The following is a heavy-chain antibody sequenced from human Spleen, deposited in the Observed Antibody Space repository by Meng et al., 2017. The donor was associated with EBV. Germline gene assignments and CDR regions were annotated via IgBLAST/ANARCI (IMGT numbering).Heavy chain of an antibody. Sequence: QVQLVESGAEVKKPGASVKVSCKASGYIFSSYAMHWVRQAPGQGLEWMGWINAGNGDIKYSQKFQGRVTITTDTSASTVYMELSSLRSDDTAVYYCARAREVGALDYWGQGTLVTVSS. J-gene: IGHJ4*02. CDR2: INAGNGDI. CDR3: ARAREVGALDY. V-gene: IGHV1-3*01. D-gene: IGHD1-26*01. CDR1: GYIFSSYA.